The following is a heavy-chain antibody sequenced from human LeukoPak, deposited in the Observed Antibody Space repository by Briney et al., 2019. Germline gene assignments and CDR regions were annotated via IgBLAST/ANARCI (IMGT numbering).Heavy chain of an antibody. J-gene: IGHJ4*02. CDR2: ISGSGGST. CDR1: GFTFSSCA. CDR3: AKDGLPMATITHFDY. Sequence: GGSLRLSCAASGFTFSSCAMSWVRQAPGKGLEWVSAISGSGGSTYYADSVKGRFTISRDNSKNTLYLQMNSLRAEDTAVYDCAKDGLPMATITHFDYWGQGTLVTVSS. D-gene: IGHD5-24*01. V-gene: IGHV3-23*01.